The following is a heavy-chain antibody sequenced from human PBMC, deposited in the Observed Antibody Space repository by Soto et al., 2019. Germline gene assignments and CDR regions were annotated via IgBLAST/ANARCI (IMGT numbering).Heavy chain of an antibody. CDR1: GGSISSSSYY. Sequence: PSETLSLTCTVSGGSISSSSYYWGWIRQPPGKGLEWIGSIYYGGSTYYNPSLKSRVTMSVDTSKNQFSLKLSSVTAADTAVYYCATIRELLGPYYYYGMDVWGQGTTVSVAS. CDR2: IYYGGST. J-gene: IGHJ6*02. CDR3: ATIRELLGPYYYYGMDV. D-gene: IGHD1-26*01. V-gene: IGHV4-39*01.